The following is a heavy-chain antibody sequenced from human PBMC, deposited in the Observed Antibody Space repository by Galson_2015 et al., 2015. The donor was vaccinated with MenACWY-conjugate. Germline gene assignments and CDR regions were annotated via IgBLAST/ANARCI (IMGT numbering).Heavy chain of an antibody. V-gene: IGHV4-59*01. J-gene: IGHJ4*02. CDR2: INYSGST. CDR1: GGSFSYYF. Sequence: ETLSLTCTVSGGSFSYYFWSWIRQPPGKGLEWIGYINYSGSTKYNPSLKSRVTMSVDTSRHQISLKLRSVTTADTATYYCATGDNLEYWGQGNLVTVSS. CDR3: ATGDNLEY. D-gene: IGHD4-23*01.